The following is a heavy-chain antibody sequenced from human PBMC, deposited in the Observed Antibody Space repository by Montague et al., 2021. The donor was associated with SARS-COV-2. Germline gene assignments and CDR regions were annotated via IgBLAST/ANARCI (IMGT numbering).Heavy chain of an antibody. Sequence: TLSLTCTVSGGSISSGGYYWSWIRQHPGKGLEWIGYIYYSGSTYYXPSLKSRVTIPVDTSKNQFSLKMSSVTAADTAVYYCARSPEPMIILIITSLNWYFDLWGRGTLVTVSS. V-gene: IGHV4-31*03. CDR3: ARSPEPMIILIITSLNWYFDL. J-gene: IGHJ2*01. CDR2: IYYSGST. CDR1: GGSISSGGYY. D-gene: IGHD3-22*01.